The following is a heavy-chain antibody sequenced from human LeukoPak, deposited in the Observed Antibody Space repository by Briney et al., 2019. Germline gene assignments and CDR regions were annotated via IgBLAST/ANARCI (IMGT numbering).Heavy chain of an antibody. J-gene: IGHJ1*01. V-gene: IGHV3-48*01. CDR2: ISSSSSTI. D-gene: IGHD2-15*01. CDR1: GFTFSSYS. Sequence: GGSLRLSCAASGFTFSSYSMNWVRQAPGKGLEWVSYISSSSSTIYYADSVKGRFTISRDNSKNTLYLQMNSLRAEDTAVYYCAKDILGGLKYFQHWGQGTLVTVSS. CDR3: AKDILGGLKYFQH.